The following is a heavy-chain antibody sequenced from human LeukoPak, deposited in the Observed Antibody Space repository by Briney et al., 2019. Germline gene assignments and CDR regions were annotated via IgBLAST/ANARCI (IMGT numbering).Heavy chain of an antibody. J-gene: IGHJ4*02. CDR2: INSDGSST. CDR1: GFTFSNNW. CDR3: ARDLSGSLDY. V-gene: IGHV3-74*01. D-gene: IGHD1-26*01. Sequence: GSLKLSCATSGFTFSNNWMHRVRQAPGKGLVWVSLINSDGSSTRYADSVKGRFTISRDNAKNTLYLQMNSLRAEDTAVYYCARDLSGSLDYWGQGTLVTVSS.